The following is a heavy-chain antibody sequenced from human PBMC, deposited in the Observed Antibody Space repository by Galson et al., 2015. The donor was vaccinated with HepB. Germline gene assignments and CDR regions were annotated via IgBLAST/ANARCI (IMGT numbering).Heavy chain of an antibody. V-gene: IGHV3-33*01. CDR3: AREEWQRTFDY. CDR1: GFTFSSYG. D-gene: IGHD1-26*01. CDR2: IWYDGSNK. J-gene: IGHJ4*02. Sequence: SLRLSCAASGFTFSSYGMHWVRQAPGKGPEWVAVIWYDGSNKYYADSVKGRFTISRDNSKNKLYLQMNSLRAEDTAVYYCAREEWQRTFDYWGQGTLVTVSS.